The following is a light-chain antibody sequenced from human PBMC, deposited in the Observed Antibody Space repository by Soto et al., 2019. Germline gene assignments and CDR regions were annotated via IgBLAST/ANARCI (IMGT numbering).Light chain of an antibody. CDR3: QQYDTFPT. CDR2: DAS. J-gene: IGKJ1*01. Sequence: DIQMTQSPSTLSASVGDRVTITCRASQSLGSWLVWYQQKPGKAPKLLIFDASSLQRGVPSRFTGSGSGTEFTLTITSLQPDDFATYYCQQYDTFPTFGQGTKVDIK. V-gene: IGKV1-5*01. CDR1: QSLGSW.